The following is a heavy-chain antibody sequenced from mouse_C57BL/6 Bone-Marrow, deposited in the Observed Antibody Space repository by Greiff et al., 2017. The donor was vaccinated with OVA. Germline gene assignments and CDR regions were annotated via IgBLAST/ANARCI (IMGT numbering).Heavy chain of an antibody. V-gene: IGHV5-6*01. J-gene: IGHJ1*03. Sequence: EVKLVESGGDLVKPGGSLKLSCAASGFTFSSYGMSWVRQTPDKRLEWVATISSGGSYPYYPDSVKGRFTISRDNAKNTLYLQMSSLKSEDTARDYCARHHYYGSSYGYFDVWGTGTTVTVSS. D-gene: IGHD1-1*01. CDR2: ISSGGSYP. CDR3: ARHHYYGSSYGYFDV. CDR1: GFTFSSYG.